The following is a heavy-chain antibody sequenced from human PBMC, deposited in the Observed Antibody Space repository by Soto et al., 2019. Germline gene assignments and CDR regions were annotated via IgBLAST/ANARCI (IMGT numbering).Heavy chain of an antibody. D-gene: IGHD6-13*01. V-gene: IGHV5-51*01. J-gene: IGHJ4*02. CDR2: IYPGDSDT. CDR3: ASLRSAAGMFVDS. Sequence: GESLKISCKGSGYSFTSYWIGWVRQMPGKGLEWMGIIYPGDSDTGYSPSFQGQVTISADKSISTAYLQWSSLKASDTAMYYCASLRSAAGMFVDSGGQGTLVTV. CDR1: GYSFTSYW.